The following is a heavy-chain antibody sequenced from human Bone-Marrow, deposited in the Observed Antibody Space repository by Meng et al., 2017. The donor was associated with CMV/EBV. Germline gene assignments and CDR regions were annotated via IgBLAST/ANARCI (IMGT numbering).Heavy chain of an antibody. J-gene: IGHJ4*02. CDR1: GFTFSSYG. D-gene: IGHD3-22*01. CDR3: AKDDGGESFYVSSGLPGD. CDR2: IRYDGSNK. V-gene: IGHV3-30*02. Sequence: GESLKMSCAATGFTFSSYGMHWVRQAPGKGLEWVAFIRYDGSNKYYADSVKGRFTISRDNSKNTLYLQMNSLPAEDTAVYYCAKDDGGESFYVSSGLPGDWGQGTLVTVSS.